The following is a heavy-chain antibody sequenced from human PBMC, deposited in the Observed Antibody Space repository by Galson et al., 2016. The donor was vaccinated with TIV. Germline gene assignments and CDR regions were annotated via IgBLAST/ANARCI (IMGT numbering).Heavy chain of an antibody. CDR3: ARSDSYYKYALDV. D-gene: IGHD3-10*01. CDR2: INPKTGAT. J-gene: IGHJ3*01. V-gene: IGHV1-2*02. Sequence: SVKVSCKASGYSFTGYFMHWVRQAPGQGLEWMGWINPKTGATTYAQEFQGRLTMTRDTSASTVYMDLNRLQSDDTAVYYCARSDSYYKYALDVWGQGITVTVSS. CDR1: GYSFTGYF.